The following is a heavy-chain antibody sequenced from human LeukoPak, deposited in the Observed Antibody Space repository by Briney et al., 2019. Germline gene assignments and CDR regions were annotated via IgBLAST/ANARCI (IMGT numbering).Heavy chain of an antibody. CDR1: GYTFTGYY. CDR2: INPNSGGT. CDR3: AREPHYYDSSGYHEDY. Sequence: ASVKVSCKASGYTFTGYYMHWVRQAPGQGLEWMGRINPNSGGTNYAQKFQGRVTMTGDTSISTAYMELSRLRSDDTAVYYCAREPHYYDSSGYHEDYWGQGTLVTVSS. D-gene: IGHD3-22*01. V-gene: IGHV1-2*06. J-gene: IGHJ4*02.